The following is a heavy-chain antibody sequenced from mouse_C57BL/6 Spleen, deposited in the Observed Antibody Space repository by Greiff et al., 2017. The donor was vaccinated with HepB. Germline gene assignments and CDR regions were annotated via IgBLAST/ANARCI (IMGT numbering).Heavy chain of an antibody. D-gene: IGHD1-1*01. CDR3: ARSPHYYGSSYRWYFDV. J-gene: IGHJ1*03. CDR1: GYTFTSYW. CDR2: IHPNSGST. V-gene: IGHV1-64*01. Sequence: QVQLQQPGAELVKPGASVKLSCKASGYTFTSYWMHWVKQRPGQGLKWIGMIHPNSGSTNYNEKFKSKATLTVDKSSSTAYMQLSSLTSEDSAVYYCARSPHYYGSSYRWYFDVWGTGTTVTVSS.